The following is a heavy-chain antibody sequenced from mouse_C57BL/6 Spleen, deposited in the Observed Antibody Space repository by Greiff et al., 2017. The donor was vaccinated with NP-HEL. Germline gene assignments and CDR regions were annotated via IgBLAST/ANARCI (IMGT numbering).Heavy chain of an antibody. V-gene: IGHV1-26*01. CDR1: GYTFTDYY. CDR2: INPNNGGT. CDR3: ARLARTGSYAMDY. J-gene: IGHJ4*01. Sequence: EVQLQQSGPELVKPGASVKISCKASGYTFTDYYMNWVKQSHGKSLEWIGDINPNNGGTSYNQKFKGKATLTVDKSSSTAYMELRSLTSEDSAVYYCARLARTGSYAMDYWGQGTSVTVSS. D-gene: IGHD4-1*01.